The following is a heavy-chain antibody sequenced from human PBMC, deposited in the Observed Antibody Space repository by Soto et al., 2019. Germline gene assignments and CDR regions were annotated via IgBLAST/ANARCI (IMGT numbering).Heavy chain of an antibody. Sequence: ESGGGVVQPGRSLRLSCAASGFTFSSYAMHWVRQAPGKGLEWVAVISYDGSNKYYADSVKGRFTISRDNSKNTLYLQMNSLRAEDTAVYYCARDGGRGYYDSSGRCPDYWGQGTLVTVSS. J-gene: IGHJ4*02. V-gene: IGHV3-30-3*01. CDR3: ARDGGRGYYDSSGRCPDY. CDR1: GFTFSSYA. CDR2: ISYDGSNK. D-gene: IGHD3-22*01.